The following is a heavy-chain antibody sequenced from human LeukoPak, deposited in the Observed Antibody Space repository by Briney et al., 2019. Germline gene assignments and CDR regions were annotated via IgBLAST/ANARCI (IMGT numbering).Heavy chain of an antibody. D-gene: IGHD2-2*01. V-gene: IGHV3-30*18. J-gene: IGHJ3*02. CDR2: VSYDGNKE. CDR1: GLTFDIYA. Sequence: PGRSLRLSCAASGLTFDIYAMHWVRQAPGKGLEWVALVSYDGNKEYYADSVKGRFTISRDNSKNTLYLQMDSLRAEDTAVYYCAKERGYCSSTSCLIDAFDIWGQGTMVTVSS. CDR3: AKERGYCSSTSCLIDAFDI.